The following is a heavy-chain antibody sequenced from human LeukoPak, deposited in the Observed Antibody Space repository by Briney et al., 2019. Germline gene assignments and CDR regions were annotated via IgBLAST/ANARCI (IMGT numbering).Heavy chain of an antibody. CDR2: ISGSGGST. V-gene: IGHV3-23*01. Sequence: GASLRLSCAASGFTFSSYAMNWVRQAPGKGLEWVSAISGSGGSTYYADSVKGRFTISRDNSKNTPYLQMNSLRAEDTAVYYCAKVSCDYVWGSYRCPFDYWGQGTLVTVSS. CDR3: AKVSCDYVWGSYRCPFDY. D-gene: IGHD3-16*02. CDR1: GFTFSSYA. J-gene: IGHJ4*02.